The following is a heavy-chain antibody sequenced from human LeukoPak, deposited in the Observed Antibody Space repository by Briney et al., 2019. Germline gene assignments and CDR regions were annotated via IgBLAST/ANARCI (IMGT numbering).Heavy chain of an antibody. CDR3: VREGNELLSKNFDY. D-gene: IGHD2-21*02. CDR2: INPHSGGT. CDR1: GFTFSGHY. V-gene: IGHV1-2*02. Sequence: ASVKVSCKASGFTFSGHYIHWVRQAPGQGLEWTGYINPHSGGTSSPQKFQGRVTMTTDTSISAVYMELSSLTSDDTAMYYCVREGNELLSKNFDYWGQGSLVTVSS. J-gene: IGHJ4*02.